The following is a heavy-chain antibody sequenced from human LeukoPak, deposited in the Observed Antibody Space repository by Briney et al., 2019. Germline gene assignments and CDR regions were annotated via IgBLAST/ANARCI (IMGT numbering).Heavy chain of an antibody. J-gene: IGHJ6*03. Sequence: SVKVSCKASGGTFSSYAISWVRQAPGQGLEWMGGIIPIFGTANYAQKFQGRVTITADKSTSTAYMELSSLRSEDTAGYYCARDKPCLDFWCGSDVWGKGTTVTVSS. CDR3: ARDKPCLDFWCGSDV. CDR1: GGTFSSYA. D-gene: IGHD3-3*01. CDR2: IIPIFGTA. V-gene: IGHV1-69*06.